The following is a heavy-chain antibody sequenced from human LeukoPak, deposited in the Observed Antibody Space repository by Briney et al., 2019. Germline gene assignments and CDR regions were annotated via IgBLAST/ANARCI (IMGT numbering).Heavy chain of an antibody. Sequence: GGSLRLSCAASGFTFSSYGMHWVRQAPGKGLEWVAVISYDGSNKYYADSVEGRFTISRDNSKNTLYLQMNSLRAEDTAVYYCAKETTYYYDSSGYAGFDYWGQGTLVTVSS. V-gene: IGHV3-30*18. D-gene: IGHD3-22*01. CDR2: ISYDGSNK. CDR1: GFTFSSYG. J-gene: IGHJ4*02. CDR3: AKETTYYYDSSGYAGFDY.